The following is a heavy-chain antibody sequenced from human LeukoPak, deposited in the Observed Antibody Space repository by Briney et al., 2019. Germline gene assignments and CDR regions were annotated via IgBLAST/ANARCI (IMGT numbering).Heavy chain of an antibody. CDR3: ARRYCGAGSCYASFDY. Sequence: PSETLSLTCTVSGGSISSYYWSWIRQPPGKELEWLGYIYYCGSTNYSPSLKSRVTMSVDTSKNQFSLKLSSVTAADTAVYYCARRYCGAGSCYASFDYWGQGTLVTVSS. D-gene: IGHD2-15*01. CDR1: GGSISSYY. J-gene: IGHJ4*02. V-gene: IGHV4-59*08. CDR2: IYYCGST.